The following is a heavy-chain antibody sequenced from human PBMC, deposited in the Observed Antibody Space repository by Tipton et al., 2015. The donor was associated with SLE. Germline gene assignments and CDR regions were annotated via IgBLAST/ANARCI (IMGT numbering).Heavy chain of an antibody. J-gene: IGHJ4*02. CDR1: GGSINSYY. Sequence: TLSLTCTVSGGSINSYYWSWIRQPPGKGLEWIGYIYYSGSTNYNPSLKSRVTISVDTSKNQFSLKLSSVTAADTAVYYCASRKEGDFWSGYYPFDYWGQGTLVTVSP. V-gene: IGHV4-59*07. D-gene: IGHD3-3*01. CDR3: ASRKEGDFWSGYYPFDY. CDR2: IYYSGST.